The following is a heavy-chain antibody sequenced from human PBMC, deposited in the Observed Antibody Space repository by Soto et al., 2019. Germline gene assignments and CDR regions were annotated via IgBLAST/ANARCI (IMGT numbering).Heavy chain of an antibody. CDR3: AKDPHYDSSGSTPGGLFDY. CDR2: ISGSGGST. V-gene: IGHV3-23*01. CDR1: GFTFSSYA. D-gene: IGHD3-22*01. J-gene: IGHJ4*02. Sequence: GGSLRLSCAASGFTFSSYAMSWVRQAPGKGLEWVSAISGSGGSTYYADSVKGRFTISRDNSKNTLYLQMNSLRAEDTAVYYCAKDPHYDSSGSTPGGLFDYWGQGTLVTVSS.